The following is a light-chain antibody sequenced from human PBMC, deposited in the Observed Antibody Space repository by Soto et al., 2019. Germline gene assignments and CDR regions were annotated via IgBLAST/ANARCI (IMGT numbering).Light chain of an antibody. CDR3: IQSIKLPYT. V-gene: IGKV2D-29*01. CDR2: EVS. CDR1: QRLRHSDGKPY. J-gene: IGKJ5*01. Sequence: DFVLTQTPPLLSFSPGEPASVSCRTLQRLRHSDGKPYFYWFLQSAGQPPQLLIYEVSNRFSGVSDRLSGSGSGTDFTLKISRVEVGDVGICYCIQSIKLPYTFGQWTRLEIK.